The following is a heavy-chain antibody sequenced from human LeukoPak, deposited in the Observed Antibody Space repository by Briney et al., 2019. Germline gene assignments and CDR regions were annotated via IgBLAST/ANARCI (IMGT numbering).Heavy chain of an antibody. V-gene: IGHV4-31*03. CDR2: IYYSGST. D-gene: IGHD5-18*01. Sequence: PQTLSLTCTVSGGPISSGGYYWSWIRQHPGKGLEWIGYIYYSGSTYYNPSLKSRVTISVDTSKNQFSLKLSSVTAADTAVYYCATVDTAMPYYFDYWGQGTLVTVSS. J-gene: IGHJ4*02. CDR3: ATVDTAMPYYFDY. CDR1: GGPISSGGYY.